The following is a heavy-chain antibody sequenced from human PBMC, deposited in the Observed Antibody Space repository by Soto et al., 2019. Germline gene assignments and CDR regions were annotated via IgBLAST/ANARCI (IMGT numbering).Heavy chain of an antibody. J-gene: IGHJ6*02. Sequence: PSLTCTVSGGSISSYYWSWIRQPPGKGLEWIGYIYYSGSTNYNPSLKSRVTISVDTSKNQFSLKLSSVTAADTAVYYCARSIGYSSSPPWGYYYYYGMDVWGQGTTVTVSS. CDR3: ARSIGYSSSPPWGYYYYYGMDV. V-gene: IGHV4-59*01. D-gene: IGHD6-6*01. CDR2: IYYSGST. CDR1: GGSISSYY.